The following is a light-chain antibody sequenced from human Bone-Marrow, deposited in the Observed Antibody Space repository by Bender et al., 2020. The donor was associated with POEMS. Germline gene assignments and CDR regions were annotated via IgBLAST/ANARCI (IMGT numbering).Light chain of an antibody. V-gene: IGLV2-14*02. Sequence: QSALTQPASVSGSPGQSITISCTATSSDVGTYNLVSWYQQHPGKALKLMIYEGSKRPSGVPDRFSGSKSGTSASLAITGLQAEDEGDYYCQSYDNSLGGWVFGGGTKLTVL. J-gene: IGLJ3*02. CDR3: QSYDNSLGGWV. CDR2: EGS. CDR1: SSDVGTYNL.